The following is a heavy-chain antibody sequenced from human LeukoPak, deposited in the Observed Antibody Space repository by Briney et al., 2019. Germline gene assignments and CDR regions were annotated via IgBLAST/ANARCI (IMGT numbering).Heavy chain of an antibody. CDR2: ISRGSDHI. D-gene: IGHD3-22*01. V-gene: IGHV3-21*01. Sequence: GGSLRLSCAASGFTFSSYAMNWVRQAPGKGLEWVSSISRGSDHIFYADSMKGRFTISRDNAKNSLYLQMNSLGAEGTAVYYCARPYDTRGYFPDYWGRGTLVTVSS. CDR1: GFTFSSYA. CDR3: ARPYDTRGYFPDY. J-gene: IGHJ4*02.